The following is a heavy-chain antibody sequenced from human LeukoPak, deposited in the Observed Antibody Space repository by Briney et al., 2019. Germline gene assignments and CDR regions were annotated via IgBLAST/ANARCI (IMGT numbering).Heavy chain of an antibody. CDR2: INPNSGGT. Sequence: ASVKVSCKASGYIFTDYYMHWVRQAPGQELGWMGRINPNSGGTTYAQKFQGRVTMTRDTSTSTVHRELSGLRSEDTAVYYCARDQEAFDYWGQGTLVTVSS. V-gene: IGHV1/OR15-1*04. J-gene: IGHJ4*02. CDR1: GYIFTDYY. CDR3: ARDQEAFDY.